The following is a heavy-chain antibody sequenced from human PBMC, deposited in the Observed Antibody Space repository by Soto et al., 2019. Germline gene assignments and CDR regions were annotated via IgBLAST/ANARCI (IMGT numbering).Heavy chain of an antibody. D-gene: IGHD3-22*01. J-gene: IGHJ4*02. V-gene: IGHV4-61*01. CDR1: GGSVSSGSYY. CDR3: ARGSYYYDSRGYYHY. Sequence: SETLSLTCTVSGGSVSSGSYYWSWIRQPPGKGLEWIGEIYQSARTNYNPSLKSRVTISVDKSKNQFSLNLSPVTAADTAVYYCARGSYYYDSRGYYHYWGQGTLVTVSS. CDR2: IYQSART.